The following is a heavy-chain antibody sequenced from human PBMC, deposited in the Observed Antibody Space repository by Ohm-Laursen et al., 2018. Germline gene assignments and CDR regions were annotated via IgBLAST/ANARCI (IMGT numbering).Heavy chain of an antibody. J-gene: IGHJ4*02. D-gene: IGHD1-1*01. V-gene: IGHV1-18*04. CDR2: VSATGNT. CDR3: ATDRSTNEY. CDR1: GFAFTTYG. Sequence: SVKVSCKAPGFAFTTYGISWVRQAPGQGLEWMGWVSATGNTDYSENFQDRVTVTTDTSTNTANMELRSLRSDDTAVYYCATDRSTNEYWGQGTLVTVSS.